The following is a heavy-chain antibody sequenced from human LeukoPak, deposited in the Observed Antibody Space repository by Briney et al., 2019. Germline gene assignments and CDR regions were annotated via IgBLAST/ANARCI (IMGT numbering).Heavy chain of an antibody. V-gene: IGHV3-7*01. J-gene: IGHJ4*02. CDR2: IGQDGSVK. D-gene: IGHD2-15*01. Sequence: GGSLRLSCAASGLRFTSYWMTWVRQAPGKGLEWVGNIGQDGSVKNYVDSVKGRFTISRDNAKNSVFLQMNSLRAEDTAFYYCGNQCSGGSCPEYWGRGTLVTVSS. CDR3: GNQCSGGSCPEY. CDR1: GLRFTSYW.